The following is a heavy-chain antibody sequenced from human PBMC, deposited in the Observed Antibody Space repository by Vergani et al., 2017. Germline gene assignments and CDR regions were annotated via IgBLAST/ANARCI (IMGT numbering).Heavy chain of an antibody. CDR1: GGSFSGYY. V-gene: IGHV4-34*01. CDR2: INHSGST. Sequence: QVQLQQWGAGLLKPSETLSLTCAVYGGSFSGYYWSWIRQPPGKGLEWIGEINHSGSTNYNPSLKSRVTISVDTSKNQFSLKLSSVTAADTAVYYCARGTEPPTVTTPGRFFDYWGQGTLVTVSS. D-gene: IGHD4-11*01. J-gene: IGHJ4*02. CDR3: ARGTEPPTVTTPGRFFDY.